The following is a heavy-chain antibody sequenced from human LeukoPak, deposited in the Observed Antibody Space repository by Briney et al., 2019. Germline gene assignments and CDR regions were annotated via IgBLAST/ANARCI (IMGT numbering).Heavy chain of an antibody. D-gene: IGHD7-27*01. J-gene: IGHJ4*02. Sequence: SEPLSLTCTVSGGSISSYYWGWIRQLPGKALEWIGYIYYSGSTNYNPSLKSQVTISVVTSKNQFSMKLSSVTAAGTAVYYCARDQPGDGPFDYWGQGNLVTVSS. CDR1: GGSISSYY. CDR2: IYYSGST. V-gene: IGHV4-59*01. CDR3: ARDQPGDGPFDY.